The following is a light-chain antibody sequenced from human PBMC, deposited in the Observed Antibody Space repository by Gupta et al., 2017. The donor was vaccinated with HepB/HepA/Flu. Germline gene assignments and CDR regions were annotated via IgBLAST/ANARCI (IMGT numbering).Light chain of an antibody. Sequence: DIQLTQSPSFLSASVGDRVTITCRASQGISSYLAWYQQKPGKAPKLLIYAASTLQSGVPSRFSGRGPGTEFTLTISSLQPEDFATYYCQRLNSYPCTFGPGTKVDIK. J-gene: IGKJ3*01. CDR1: QGISSY. CDR2: AAS. CDR3: QRLNSYPCT. V-gene: IGKV1-9*01.